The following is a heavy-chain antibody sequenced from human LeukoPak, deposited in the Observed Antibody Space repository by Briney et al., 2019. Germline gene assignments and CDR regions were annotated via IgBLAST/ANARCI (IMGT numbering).Heavy chain of an antibody. CDR1: GGSISSSSYY. J-gene: IGHJ4*02. V-gene: IGHV4-39*01. CDR3: ARRGFDY. Sequence: SETLSLTCTVSGGSISSSSYYCGWIRQPPGKGLEWIGSIYYSGSTYYNPSLKSRVTISVDTSKNQFSLKLSSVTAADTAVYYCARRGFDYWGQGTPVTASS. CDR2: IYYSGST.